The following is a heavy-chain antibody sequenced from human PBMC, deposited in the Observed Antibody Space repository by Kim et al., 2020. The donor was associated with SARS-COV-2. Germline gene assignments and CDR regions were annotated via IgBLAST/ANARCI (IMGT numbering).Heavy chain of an antibody. CDR2: ISWNSGSI. V-gene: IGHV3-9*01. CDR1: GFTFDDYA. J-gene: IGHJ6*02. D-gene: IGHD1-26*01. CDR3: AKGYPPNYYYYYGMDV. Sequence: GGSLRLSCAASGFTFDDYAMHWVRQAPGKGLEWVSGISWNSGSIGYADSVKGRFTISRDNAKNSLYLQMNSLRAEDTALYYCAKGYPPNYYYYYGMDVWGQGTTVTVSS.